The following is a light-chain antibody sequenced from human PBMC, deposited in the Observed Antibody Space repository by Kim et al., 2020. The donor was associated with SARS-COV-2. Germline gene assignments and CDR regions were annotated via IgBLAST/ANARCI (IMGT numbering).Light chain of an antibody. CDR2: TAS. J-gene: IGKJ1*01. Sequence: ASVGDRVTLTCRASQDIRRYLNWYQQKPGKAPNLLLYTASSLQSGVPSRFTGSGSETDFTLTITSLQPEDFATYYCQQTSSAPRTFGQGTKVDI. V-gene: IGKV1-39*01. CDR3: QQTSSAPRT. CDR1: QDIRRY.